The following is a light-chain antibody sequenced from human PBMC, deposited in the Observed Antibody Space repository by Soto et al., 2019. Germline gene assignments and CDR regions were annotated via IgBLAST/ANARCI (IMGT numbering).Light chain of an antibody. Sequence: DIPMTQSPSTLSGSVGDRVTITCRASQTISSWLAWYQQKPGKAPKLLIYKASTLKSGVPSRFSGGGSGTEFTLTISSLEPDDFATYYCQHYNSYSYAFGQGTKVELK. CDR2: KAS. V-gene: IGKV1-5*03. CDR3: QHYNSYSYA. J-gene: IGKJ1*01. CDR1: QTISSW.